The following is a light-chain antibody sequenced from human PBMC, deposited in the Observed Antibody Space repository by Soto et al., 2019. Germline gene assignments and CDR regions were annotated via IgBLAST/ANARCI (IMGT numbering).Light chain of an antibody. V-gene: IGLV2-14*01. CDR3: GSYTINSIGV. CDR2: EVS. CDR1: SSDVGGYGS. J-gene: IGLJ3*02. Sequence: QSVLTQSASVSGSPGQSITISCTGTSSDVGGYGSVSWYQQHPGKAPKLIIYEVSNRPAGISNRFSGSKSGNTASLTISGLQTEDEADYYCGSYTINSIGVFGAGTKLTVL.